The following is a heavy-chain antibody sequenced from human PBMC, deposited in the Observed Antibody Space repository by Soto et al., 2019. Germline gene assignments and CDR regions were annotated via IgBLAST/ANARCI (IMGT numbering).Heavy chain of an antibody. CDR1: GGTFSSYA. J-gene: IGHJ5*02. CDR2: IIPIFGTA. V-gene: IGHV1-69*13. D-gene: IGHD2-2*01. CDR3: ARDPRGCQGGTSCYFRPHNWFDP. Sequence: SVKVSCKASGGTFSSYAISWVRQAPGQGLECMGGIIPIFGTANYAQKFQGGVTITADESTSTAYMELSSLRSEDTAVYYCARDPRGCQGGTSCYFRPHNWFDPWGQGTLVTV.